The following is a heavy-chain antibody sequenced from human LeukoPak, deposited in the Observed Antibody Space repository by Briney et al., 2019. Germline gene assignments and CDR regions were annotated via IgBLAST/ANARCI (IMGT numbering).Heavy chain of an antibody. CDR2: ISSSSSYI. CDR1: GFSFSSYS. CDR3: ARDLGPQYYYDSSGYYPLGC. D-gene: IGHD3-22*01. V-gene: IGHV3-21*01. Sequence: RGSLRLSCAASGFSFSSYSMNWVRQAPGKGLEWVSSISSSSSYIYYADSVKGRFTICRDNAKNSLYLQMNSLRAEHTAVYYCARDLGPQYYYDSSGYYPLGCWGQGTLVTVSS. J-gene: IGHJ4*02.